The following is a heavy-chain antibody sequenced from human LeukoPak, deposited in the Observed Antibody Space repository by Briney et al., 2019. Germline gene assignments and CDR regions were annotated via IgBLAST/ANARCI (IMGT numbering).Heavy chain of an antibody. CDR3: ARDAYYDILTGYSSGPYFDY. CDR1: GFTFDDYG. CDR2: INWNGGST. D-gene: IGHD3-9*01. Sequence: PGGSLRLSCAASGFTFDDYGMSWVRQAPGKGLEWVSGINWNGGSTGYADSVKGRFTISRDNAKNSLYLQMNSLRAEDTALYYCARDAYYDILTGYSSGPYFDYWGQGTLVTVS. J-gene: IGHJ4*02. V-gene: IGHV3-20*04.